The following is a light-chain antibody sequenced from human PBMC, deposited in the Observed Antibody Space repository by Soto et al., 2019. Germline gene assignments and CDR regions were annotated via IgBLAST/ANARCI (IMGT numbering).Light chain of an antibody. J-gene: IGKJ2*01. CDR2: GAS. CDR1: QSVSSSY. CDR3: QQYGSSPRI. V-gene: IGKV3-20*01. Sequence: EIVLTQSPGTLSLSPGERATLSCRASQSVSSSYLAWYQQKPGQAPRLLIYGASSRATGIPDRFSGSGSGTDFTLTINRLEPEDLAVYYGQQYGSSPRIFGQGTKLEIK.